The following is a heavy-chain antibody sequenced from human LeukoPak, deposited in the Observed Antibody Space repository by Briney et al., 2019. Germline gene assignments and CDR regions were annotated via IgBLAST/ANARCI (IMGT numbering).Heavy chain of an antibody. CDR2: IIPIVGTA. J-gene: IGHJ3*02. Sequence: GASVKVSCKASGGTFSSYAISWVRQAPGQGLEWMGGIIPIVGTANYAQKFQGRATITADKSTSTAYMELSSLRSEDTAVYYCARDAPRGYSYGFRAFDIWGQGTMVTVSS. V-gene: IGHV1-69*06. CDR1: GGTFSSYA. CDR3: ARDAPRGYSYGFRAFDI. D-gene: IGHD5-18*01.